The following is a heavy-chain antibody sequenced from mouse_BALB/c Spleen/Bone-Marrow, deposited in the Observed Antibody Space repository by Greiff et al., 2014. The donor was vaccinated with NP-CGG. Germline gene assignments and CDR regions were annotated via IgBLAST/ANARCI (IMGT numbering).Heavy chain of an antibody. CDR2: IDTSDSYT. J-gene: IGHJ3*01. D-gene: IGHD2-14*01. Sequence: QVQLQQSGAELVMPGASVKMSCKASGHTFTDYWMHWVKQRPGQGLEWIGAIDTSDSYTSYNQKFKGKATLTVDESSNTAYMQLSSMTSENSAVYYCASSVYRCDPPAYWGQGTLVTVSA. CDR1: GHTFTDYW. V-gene: IGHV1-69*01. CDR3: ASSVYRCDPPAY.